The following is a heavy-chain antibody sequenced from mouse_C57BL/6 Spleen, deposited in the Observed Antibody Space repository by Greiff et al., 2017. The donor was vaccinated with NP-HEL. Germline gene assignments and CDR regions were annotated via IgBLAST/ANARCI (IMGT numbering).Heavy chain of an antibody. CDR2: IWCVGSS. D-gene: IGHD2-12*01. V-gene: IGHV2-6*01. CDR1: GFSLTSYG. Sequence: VQRVESGPGLVAPSQSLSITCTVSGFSLTSYGVDWVRQSPGTGLEWRGVIWCVGSSYYNSSVKSRLSISKDKSKSQVLLKMNSLQTDDTAMYYCASEGGDDRAMDDWGQGTTVTVAS. J-gene: IGHJ4*01. CDR3: ASEGGDDRAMDD.